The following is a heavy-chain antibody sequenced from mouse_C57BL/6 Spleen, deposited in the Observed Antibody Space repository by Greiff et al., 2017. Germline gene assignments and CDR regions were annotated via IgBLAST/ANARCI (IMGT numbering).Heavy chain of an antibody. J-gene: IGHJ4*01. D-gene: IGHD1-1*01. Sequence: VQLKESGPGLVAPSQSLSITCTVSGFSLTSYGVHWVRQPPGKGLEWLVVIWSDGSTTYNSALKSRLSISKDNSKSQVFLKMNSLQTDDTAMYYCARHAGYYGPYAMDYWGQGTSVTVAS. CDR1: GFSLTSYG. V-gene: IGHV2-6-1*01. CDR3: ARHAGYYGPYAMDY. CDR2: IWSDGST.